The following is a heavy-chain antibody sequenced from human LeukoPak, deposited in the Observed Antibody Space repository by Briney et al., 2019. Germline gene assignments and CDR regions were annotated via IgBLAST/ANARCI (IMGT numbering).Heavy chain of an antibody. Sequence: GGSLRLSCAASGFTFNTFNMNWVRQAPGKGLEWVSYISSSSSTIYYADSVKGRFTISRDNAKNSLYLQMNSLRVEDTAVYYCARAASSSDCYWFDPWGQGTLVTVSS. J-gene: IGHJ5*02. D-gene: IGHD6-6*01. CDR2: ISSSSSTI. CDR1: GFTFNTFN. V-gene: IGHV3-48*04. CDR3: ARAASSSDCYWFDP.